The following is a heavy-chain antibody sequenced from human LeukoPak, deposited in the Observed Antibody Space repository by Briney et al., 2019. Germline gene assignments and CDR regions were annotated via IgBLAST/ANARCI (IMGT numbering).Heavy chain of an antibody. J-gene: IGHJ4*02. CDR1: GYTFTSYD. CDR2: MNPNSGNT. CDR3: ARGKVTIRNMAVAGTALNY. D-gene: IGHD6-19*01. V-gene: IGHV1-8*01. Sequence: GASVKVSCKTSGYTFTSYDINWVRQATGEGLEWVGWMNPNSGNTGYAQKFQGRVTITRNTSISTAYMELSSLRSEDTAVYYCARGKVTIRNMAVAGTALNYWGQGTLVTVSS.